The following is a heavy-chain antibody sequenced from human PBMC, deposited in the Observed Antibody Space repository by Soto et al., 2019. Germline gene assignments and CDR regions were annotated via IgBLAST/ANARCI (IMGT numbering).Heavy chain of an antibody. V-gene: IGHV3-7*01. CDR2: MNQDGSER. CDR3: TRDRSGTMLF. Sequence: EVQLVESGRGLVQPGGSLRLSCTASGFTFSNYWMSWVRQAPGEGLEWVANMNQDGSERYYVDSVKGRFTISRDNAKNSLYLQVSSLRAEDTAIYYCTRDRSGTMLFWGQGTLVTVSS. D-gene: IGHD1-7*01. CDR1: GFTFSNYW. J-gene: IGHJ4*02.